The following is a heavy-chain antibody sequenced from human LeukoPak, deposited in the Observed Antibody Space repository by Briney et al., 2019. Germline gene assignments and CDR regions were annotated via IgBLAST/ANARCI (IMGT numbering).Heavy chain of an antibody. CDR1: GFTFSSYS. Sequence: GGSLRLSCAASGFTFSSYSMNWVRQAPGKCLEWVSSISLSSTYIYYTDSVKGRFTISREDASNSLDLQMNSLRAEDTAVYYCASGIYYASVHTWSPVWGEGTLVTVSS. J-gene: IGHJ4*02. V-gene: IGHV3-21*06. CDR2: ISLSSTYI. D-gene: IGHD3-10*01. CDR3: ASGIYYASVHTWSPV.